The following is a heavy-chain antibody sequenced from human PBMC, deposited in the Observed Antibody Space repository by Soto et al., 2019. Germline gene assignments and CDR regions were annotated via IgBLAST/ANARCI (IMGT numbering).Heavy chain of an antibody. V-gene: IGHV1-2*02. CDR3: AREAVVAALDY. Sequence: ASVKVSCKASGYTFTGYHMHWVRQAPGQGLEWMGWINPNSGGTNYAQKFQGRVTMTRDTSISTAYMELSSLRSEDTAVYYCAREAVVAALDYWGQGTLVTVSS. CDR1: GYTFTGYH. D-gene: IGHD2-15*01. J-gene: IGHJ4*02. CDR2: INPNSGGT.